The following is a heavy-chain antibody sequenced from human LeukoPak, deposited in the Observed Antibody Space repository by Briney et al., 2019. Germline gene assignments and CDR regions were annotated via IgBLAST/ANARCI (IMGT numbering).Heavy chain of an antibody. V-gene: IGHV3-30*19. D-gene: IGHD6-13*01. CDR2: ISYDGSNK. Sequence: GGSLRLSCAASGFTFSSYGMHWVRQAPGKGLEWVAVISYDGSNKYYADSVKGRFTISRDNSKNTLYLQMNSLRAEDTAVYYCARDPIPTDSSSPWYFDYWGQGTLVTVSS. CDR1: GFTFSSYG. J-gene: IGHJ4*02. CDR3: ARDPIPTDSSSPWYFDY.